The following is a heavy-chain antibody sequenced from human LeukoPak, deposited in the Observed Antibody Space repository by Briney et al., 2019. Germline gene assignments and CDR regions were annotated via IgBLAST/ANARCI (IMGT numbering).Heavy chain of an antibody. V-gene: IGHV3-30*03. CDR2: ISYDGSNK. D-gene: IGHD6-19*01. J-gene: IGHJ4*02. CDR3: ARDRDSSGWYLGPIDY. CDR1: GFTFSAYG. Sequence: GRSLRLSCAASGFTFSAYGMHWVRQAPGKGLECVAVISYDGSNKNYADSVKGRFTVSRDNSKNTLYLQMNSLRAEDTAVYFCARDRDSSGWYLGPIDYWGQGTLVTVSS.